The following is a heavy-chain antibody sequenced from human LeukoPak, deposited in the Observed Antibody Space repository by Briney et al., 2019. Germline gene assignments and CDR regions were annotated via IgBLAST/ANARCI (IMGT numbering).Heavy chain of an antibody. CDR2: ISGYGGST. Sequence: GGSLRLSCAASGFTFDDYAMHWVRQAPGKGLEWVSLISGYGGSTYYADSVKGRFTISRDNSKNSLYLQMNSLRTEDTALYYCAKAKGAGYSSSCGGMGDYWGQGTLVTVSS. V-gene: IGHV3-43*02. J-gene: IGHJ4*02. D-gene: IGHD6-13*01. CDR3: AKAKGAGYSSSCGGMGDY. CDR1: GFTFDDYA.